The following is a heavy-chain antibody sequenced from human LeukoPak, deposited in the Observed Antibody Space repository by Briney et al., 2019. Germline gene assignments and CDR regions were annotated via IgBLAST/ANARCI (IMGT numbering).Heavy chain of an antibody. CDR3: AKSYYDFWSGYYDDY. Sequence: PGGSLRLSCAASGFTFSSYAMSWVRQAPGKGLEWVSAISGSGGSTYYADSVKGRFTISRDNSKNTLYLQMNSLRAEDTAVYYCAKSYYDFWSGYYDDYWGQGTLVTVSS. CDR2: ISGSGGST. J-gene: IGHJ4*02. D-gene: IGHD3-3*01. CDR1: GFTFSSYA. V-gene: IGHV3-23*01.